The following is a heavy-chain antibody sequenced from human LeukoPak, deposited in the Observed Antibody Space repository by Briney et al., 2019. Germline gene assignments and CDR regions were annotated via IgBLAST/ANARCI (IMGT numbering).Heavy chain of an antibody. V-gene: IGHV5-51*01. CDR2: IYPGDSDT. Sequence: GESLKISCKGSGNSFTSYWIGWVRQMPGKGLEGMGIIYPGDSDTRYSPSLQGQVTISADKSISTAYLQWSSLKASDTAMYYCAFYGSDGDGHSYSWFDSWGQGTLVTVSS. CDR3: AFYGSDGDGHSYSWFDS. J-gene: IGHJ5*01. D-gene: IGHD2-21*01. CDR1: GNSFTSYW.